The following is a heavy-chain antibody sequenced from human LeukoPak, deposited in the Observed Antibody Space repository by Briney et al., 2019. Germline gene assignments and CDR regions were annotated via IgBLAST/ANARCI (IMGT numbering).Heavy chain of an antibody. D-gene: IGHD3-10*01. J-gene: IGHJ4*02. CDR2: IIPIFGTA. Sequence: SVKVSCKASGGTFSSYASSWVRQAPGQGLEWMGGIIPIFGTANYAQKFQGRVTITADESTSTAYMELSSLRSEDTAVYYCARGRWFGELSASSFDYGGQGTLVTVSS. CDR3: ARGRWFGELSASSFDY. CDR1: GGTFSSYA. V-gene: IGHV1-69*13.